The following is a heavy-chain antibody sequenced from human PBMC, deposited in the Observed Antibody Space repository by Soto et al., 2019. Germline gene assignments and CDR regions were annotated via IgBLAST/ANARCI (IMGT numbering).Heavy chain of an antibody. Sequence: SETLSLTCTVSGDSINNYYWNWIRQPPGKGLEWIGYIYYSGSTSYNPSLKSRVTISVDTSKNQFSLKLSSVTAADTAVYYCARKDRSGGSCYGWSSWFDPWGQGTPVTVSS. CDR3: ARKDRSGGSCYGWSSWFDP. D-gene: IGHD2-15*01. CDR2: IYYSGST. V-gene: IGHV4-59*08. J-gene: IGHJ5*02. CDR1: GDSINNYY.